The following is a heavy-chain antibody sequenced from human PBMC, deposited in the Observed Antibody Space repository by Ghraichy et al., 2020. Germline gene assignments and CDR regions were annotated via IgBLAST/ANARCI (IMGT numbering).Heavy chain of an antibody. J-gene: IGHJ4*02. Sequence: GGSLRLSCAASGFTFSSYAMSWVRQAPGKGLEWVSAISGSGGSTYYADSVKGRFTISRDTSKNTLNLQMNSLRAEDTAVYYCAKEGWGSMGFDYWGQGTLVTVSS. CDR3: AKEGWGSMGFDY. CDR2: ISGSGGST. CDR1: GFTFSSYA. D-gene: IGHD3-16*01. V-gene: IGHV3-23*01.